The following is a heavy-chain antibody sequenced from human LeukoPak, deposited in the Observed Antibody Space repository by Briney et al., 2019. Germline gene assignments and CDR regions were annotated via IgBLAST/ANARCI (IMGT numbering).Heavy chain of an antibody. Sequence: KPSETLSLTCTVSSGSINNYHWSWLRQPAGKGLEWIGQIHTSGSTNYNPPLKSRVTMSIDTPENQFSLTIRSVTAADTAVYYCATRDISSGWSFDYWGQGTLVTVSS. D-gene: IGHD6-19*01. CDR1: SGSINNYH. CDR2: IHTSGST. CDR3: ATRDISSGWSFDY. J-gene: IGHJ4*02. V-gene: IGHV4-4*07.